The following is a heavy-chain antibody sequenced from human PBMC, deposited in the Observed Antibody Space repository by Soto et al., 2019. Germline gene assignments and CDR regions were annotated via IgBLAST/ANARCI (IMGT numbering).Heavy chain of an antibody. Sequence: GGSLRLSCAASGLTFSNAWMSWVRQAPGKGLEWVGRIKSKTDGGTTDYAAPVKGRFTISRDDSKNTLYLQMNSLKTEDTAVYYCTTDTFYYYDSSGSIRDAFDIWGQGTMVTVSS. CDR1: GLTFSNAW. CDR3: TTDTFYYYDSSGSIRDAFDI. CDR2: IKSKTDGGTT. D-gene: IGHD3-22*01. J-gene: IGHJ3*02. V-gene: IGHV3-15*01.